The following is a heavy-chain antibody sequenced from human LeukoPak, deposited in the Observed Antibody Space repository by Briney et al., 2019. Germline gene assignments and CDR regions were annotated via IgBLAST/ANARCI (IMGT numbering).Heavy chain of an antibody. J-gene: IGHJ4*02. V-gene: IGHV3-30*04. CDR2: ISYDGSNK. CDR3: ARDYYDSGSYGGISFDY. Sequence: GGSLRLSCAASGFTFSSYAMHWVRQAPGKGLEWVAVISYDGSNKYYADSVKGRFTISRANAMGTLYLHMNSLRADDTAVYYCARDYYDSGSYGGISFDYWGQGTLVTVSS. CDR1: GFTFSSYA. D-gene: IGHD3-10*01.